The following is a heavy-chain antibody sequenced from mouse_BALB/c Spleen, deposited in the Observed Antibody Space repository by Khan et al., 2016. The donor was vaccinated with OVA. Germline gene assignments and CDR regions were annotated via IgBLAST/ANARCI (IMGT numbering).Heavy chain of an antibody. CDR2: IDPFNGGT. Sequence: EVQLQESGPELMKPGASVKISCKASGYSFTSYYIHWVKQSHGKSLEWIGYIDPFNGGTSYNQKFMGKATLTLDKSSSTAYLHLSSLTSEDSAVYFCARGGLGLRAYAMDYWGQGTSVTVSS. V-gene: IGHV1S135*01. CDR1: GYSFTSYY. J-gene: IGHJ4*01. D-gene: IGHD3-1*01. CDR3: ARGGLGLRAYAMDY.